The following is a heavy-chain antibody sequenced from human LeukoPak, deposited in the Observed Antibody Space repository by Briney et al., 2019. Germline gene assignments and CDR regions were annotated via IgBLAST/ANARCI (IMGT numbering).Heavy chain of an antibody. CDR3: ARDHCSSTSCYPAPLIDY. J-gene: IGHJ4*02. CDR2: ISYDGSNK. Sequence: GGSMRLSCAASGFSFSSYGMHWVRQAPGKVLEWVAVISYDGSNKYYADSVKGRFTISRDNSKNTLYLQINSLRAEDTAVYYCARDHCSSTSCYPAPLIDYWGQGTLVTVSS. V-gene: IGHV3-30*19. CDR1: GFSFSSYG. D-gene: IGHD2-2*01.